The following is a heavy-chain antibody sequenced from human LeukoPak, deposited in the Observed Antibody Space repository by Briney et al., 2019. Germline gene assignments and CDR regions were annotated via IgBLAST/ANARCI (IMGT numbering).Heavy chain of an antibody. CDR2: ISDDGRSK. Sequence: PGGSLRLSCAASGFSFISYGMHWVRQAPGKGLEWVGVISDDGRSKDYADSVKGRFTISRDNSKDTLYLQMNSLRAEDTAVYYCAKRPSDYGDYVSYFDCWGQGTLVTVSS. J-gene: IGHJ4*02. D-gene: IGHD4-17*01. CDR3: AKRPSDYGDYVSYFDC. V-gene: IGHV3-30*18. CDR1: GFSFISYG.